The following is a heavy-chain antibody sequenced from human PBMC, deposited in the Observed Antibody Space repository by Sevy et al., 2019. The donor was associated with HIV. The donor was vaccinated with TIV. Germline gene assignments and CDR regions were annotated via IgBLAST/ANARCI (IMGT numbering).Heavy chain of an antibody. CDR2: INIYNGNT. V-gene: IGHV1-18*01. CDR3: ARKRNLGESSDP. Sequence: KVSCETSGYTFNTYGISWVRQAPGQRLEWMGWINIYNGNTIYGQKFQGRVTLSTDTFTSTAYMDLGSLRSDDTAVYYCARKRNLGESSDPWGQGTLVTVSS. D-gene: IGHD3-16*01. CDR1: GYTFNTYG. J-gene: IGHJ5*02.